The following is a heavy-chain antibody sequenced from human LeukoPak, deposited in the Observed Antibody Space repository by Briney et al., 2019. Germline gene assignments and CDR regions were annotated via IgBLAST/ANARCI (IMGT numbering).Heavy chain of an antibody. D-gene: IGHD3-3*01. CDR1: GYTFTSYG. Sequence: GASVKVSCKASGYTFTSYGISWVRQAPGQGLEWMGWISAYNGNTNYAQKLQGRVTMTTDTSTSTAYMELRSLRSDDTAVYYCARGLLDYDFWSGYSNYYYYYMDVWGKGTTVTVSS. CDR2: ISAYNGNT. CDR3: ARGLLDYDFWSGYSNYYYYYMDV. V-gene: IGHV1-18*01. J-gene: IGHJ6*03.